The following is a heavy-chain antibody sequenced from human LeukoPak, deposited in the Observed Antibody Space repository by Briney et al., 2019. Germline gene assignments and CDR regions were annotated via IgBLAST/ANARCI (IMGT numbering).Heavy chain of an antibody. D-gene: IGHD2/OR15-2a*01. CDR1: GDSVSGNSPA. J-gene: IGHJ4*02. Sequence: SQTLSLTCAVSGDSVSGNSPAWNWIRQSPSRGLEWLGRTYYRSKWYNDYAVSVKSRITIDSDTSKNQFSLQLNSVTPEDTAVYYCAREESRGYYFDSWGQGILVSVSS. CDR2: TYYRSKWYN. V-gene: IGHV6-1*01. CDR3: AREESRGYYFDS.